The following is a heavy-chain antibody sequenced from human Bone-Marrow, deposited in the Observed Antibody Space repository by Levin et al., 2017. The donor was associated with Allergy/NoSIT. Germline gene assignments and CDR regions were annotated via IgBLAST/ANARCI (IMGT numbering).Heavy chain of an antibody. CDR1: GASMRSYY. V-gene: IGHV4-4*07. CDR2: TYSSGTT. Sequence: GSLRLSCTVSGASMRSYYWNWIRQAAGKGLEWIGRTYSSGTTIYNPSLNSRVTMSVDTSRDQFSLTLTSVTAADTAVYYCARETFEFTTSSTNFDYWGQGILVTVSS. J-gene: IGHJ4*02. D-gene: IGHD1-1*01. CDR3: ARETFEFTTSSTNFDY.